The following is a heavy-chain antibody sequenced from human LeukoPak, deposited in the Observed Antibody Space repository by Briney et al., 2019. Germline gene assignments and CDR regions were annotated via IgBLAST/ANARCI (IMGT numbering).Heavy chain of an antibody. CDR3: ARVAYASSSLRFFDS. CDR1: GFTVSTYY. D-gene: IGHD6-6*01. Sequence: QAGGPLSLSCTASGFTVSTYYMTWVRQAPGKGLEWVSVIHAGGTTNYADSVKGRFTISRDNSKNTLYLQMNSLRAEDTAVYYCARVAYASSSLRFFDSWGQGTLVTVSS. CDR2: IHAGGTT. J-gene: IGHJ4*02. V-gene: IGHV3-53*01.